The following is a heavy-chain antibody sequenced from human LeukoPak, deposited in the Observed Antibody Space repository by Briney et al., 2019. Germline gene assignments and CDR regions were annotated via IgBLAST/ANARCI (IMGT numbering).Heavy chain of an antibody. CDR2: INPNSGGT. D-gene: IGHD3-10*01. CDR3: ARLWFGDS. J-gene: IGHJ4*02. Sequence: ASVKVSCKAPPDTFTGYYINWVRQAPGQGLEWMGRINPNSGGTNYAQKFQGRVTMTRDTSISTAYMELSRLRSDDTAVYYCARLWFGDSWGQGTLVTVSS. V-gene: IGHV1-2*06. CDR1: PDTFTGYY.